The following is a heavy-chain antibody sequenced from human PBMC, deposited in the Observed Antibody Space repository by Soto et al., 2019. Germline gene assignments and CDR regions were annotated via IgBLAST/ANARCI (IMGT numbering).Heavy chain of an antibody. D-gene: IGHD2-2*02. Sequence: EVQLVESGGGVTQPGRSLRLSCAASGFTFDDYAMHWVRQAPGKGLEWVSGVTWNSGSIGYADSVKGRFTISRDNAKNSLYLQIDSLRTEDTAVYYCARESLGYCSTSNCYKVDYWGQGTLVTVSS. J-gene: IGHJ4*02. CDR3: ARESLGYCSTSNCYKVDY. V-gene: IGHV3-9*01. CDR1: GFTFDDYA. CDR2: VTWNSGSI.